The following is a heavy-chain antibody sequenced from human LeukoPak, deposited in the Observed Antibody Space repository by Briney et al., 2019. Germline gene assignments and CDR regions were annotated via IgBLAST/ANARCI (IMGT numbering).Heavy chain of an antibody. CDR2: ISYDGSNK. Sequence: GGSLRLSCAASGFTFSSYVMHWVRQAPGKGLEWVAFISYDGSNKYYADSVRGRFTISRDNSKNTLYLQMNSLRGEDTAVYYCARDLEEYCSGGSCSLFDYWGQGTLVTVSS. D-gene: IGHD2-15*01. V-gene: IGHV3-30*04. CDR3: ARDLEEYCSGGSCSLFDY. J-gene: IGHJ4*02. CDR1: GFTFSSYV.